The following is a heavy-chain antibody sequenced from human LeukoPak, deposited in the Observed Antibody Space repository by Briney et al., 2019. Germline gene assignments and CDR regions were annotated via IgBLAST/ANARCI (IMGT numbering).Heavy chain of an antibody. D-gene: IGHD5-24*01. CDR2: MNPNSGKT. CDR3: ARGLLDGYTHPAAFDI. J-gene: IGHJ3*02. CDR1: XXTVTSYD. V-gene: IGHV1-8*01. Sequence: GASXKXXXKASXXTVTSYDINXVRQATGQGREGXGWMNPNSGKTGYAQKFQGRVTMTRNTSISTAYMELSSLRSEDTAVYYCARGLLDGYTHPAAFDIWGQGTMVTVSS.